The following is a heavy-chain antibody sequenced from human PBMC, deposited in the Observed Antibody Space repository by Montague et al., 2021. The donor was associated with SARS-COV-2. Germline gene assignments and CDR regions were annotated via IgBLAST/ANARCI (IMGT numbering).Heavy chain of an antibody. J-gene: IGHJ3*02. V-gene: IGHV4-39*01. CDR1: GGSITVSRYD. CDR2: VHYTGTT. CDR3: ARHRANAGSFDI. D-gene: IGHD1-1*01. Sequence: SETLSLTCTVSGGSITVSRYDWGWIRQPPGKGLEWIGSVHYTGTTSYNASLKSRFTISVDTSENQFSLKMTSVTASDTAVYYCARHRANAGSFDIWGQGTMVTVSS.